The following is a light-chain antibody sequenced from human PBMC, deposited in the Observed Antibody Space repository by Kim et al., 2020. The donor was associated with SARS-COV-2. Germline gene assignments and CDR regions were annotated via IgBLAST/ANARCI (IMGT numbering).Light chain of an antibody. V-gene: IGLV4-69*01. CDR2: FNSDGSH. Sequence: ASGKLTCTLSSGHRWYTSARHQQQPETGLRFLMKFNSDGSHSRGDGIPDRFSGSISGAERYLTISSLQSEDEADYYCQTWGTGIVLFGGGTQLTVL. J-gene: IGLJ3*02. CDR3: QTWGTGIVL. CDR1: SGHRWYT.